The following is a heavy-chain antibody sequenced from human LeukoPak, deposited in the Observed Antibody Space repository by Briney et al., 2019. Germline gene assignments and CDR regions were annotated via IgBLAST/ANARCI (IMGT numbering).Heavy chain of an antibody. J-gene: IGHJ4*02. CDR3: AKTRPLDSSSWSHGDY. CDR1: GFTLSSYA. Sequence: GGSLRLSCAASGFTLSSYAMGWVRQAPGKGLEWVSGISGSGGSTYYADSVKGRFTISRDNSKNTLYLQMNSLRAEDTAVYYCAKTRPLDSSSWSHGDYWGQGTLVTVSS. CDR2: ISGSGGST. V-gene: IGHV3-23*01. D-gene: IGHD6-13*01.